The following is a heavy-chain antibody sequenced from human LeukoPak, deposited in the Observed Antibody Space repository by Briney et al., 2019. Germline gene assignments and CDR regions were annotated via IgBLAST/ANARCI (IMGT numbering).Heavy chain of an antibody. J-gene: IGHJ4*02. CDR3: ARDRDYYNYFEY. CDR2: IKHDGSEK. D-gene: IGHD3-10*01. V-gene: IGHV3-7*04. Sequence: GGSLRLSCAASGFTLRRYWMSWVRQAPGKGLEAVANIKHDGSEKYYVDSVKGRFTISRDNAKNSLYLQMNSLRGEDTAVYYCARDRDYYNYFEYWGQGTLVTVSS. CDR1: GFTLRRYW.